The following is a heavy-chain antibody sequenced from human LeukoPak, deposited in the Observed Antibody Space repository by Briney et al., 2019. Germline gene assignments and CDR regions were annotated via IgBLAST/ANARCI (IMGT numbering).Heavy chain of an antibody. CDR2: IYSGGST. J-gene: IGHJ6*02. D-gene: IGHD2-2*01. CDR3: ARDLIVVVPAAMDYYYGMDV. V-gene: IGHV3-66*01. Sequence: GGSLRLSCAASGFTVSSNYMSWVRQAPGKGLEWVSVIYSGGSTYYADSVKGRFTISRDNSKNTLYLQMNSLRAEDTAVYYCARDLIVVVPAAMDYYYGMDVWGQGTTVTVSS. CDR1: GFTVSSNY.